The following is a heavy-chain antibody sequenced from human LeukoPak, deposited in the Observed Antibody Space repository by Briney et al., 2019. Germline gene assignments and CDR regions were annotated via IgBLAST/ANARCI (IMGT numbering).Heavy chain of an antibody. CDR3: ARLGLEGYFDY. CDR1: GGSLSGYY. D-gene: IGHD5-24*01. J-gene: IGHJ4*02. CDR2: INHSGST. Sequence: SETLSLTCAVYGGSLSGYYWSWIRQPPGRGLEWIGEINHSGSTNYNPSLKSRVTISVDTSKNQFSLKLSSVTAADTAVYYCARLGLEGYFDYWGQGTLVTVSS. V-gene: IGHV4-34*01.